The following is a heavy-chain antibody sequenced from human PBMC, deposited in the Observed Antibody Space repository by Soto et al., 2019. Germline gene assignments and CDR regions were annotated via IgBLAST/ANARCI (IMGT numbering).Heavy chain of an antibody. Sequence: DVQLVESGGGLVQPGRSLRLSCAASGFTFDDYAMHWVRQAPGKGLEWVSGISWNSGSIGYADSVKGRFTISRDNAKNSLYLQMNSLRAEDTALYYCAKELAYCSGGSCYDLGAFDIWGQGPMVTVSS. CDR2: ISWNSGSI. CDR1: GFTFDDYA. V-gene: IGHV3-9*01. CDR3: AKELAYCSGGSCYDLGAFDI. D-gene: IGHD2-15*01. J-gene: IGHJ3*02.